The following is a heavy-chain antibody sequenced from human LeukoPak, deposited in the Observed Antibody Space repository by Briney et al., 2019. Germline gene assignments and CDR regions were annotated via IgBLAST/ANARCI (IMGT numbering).Heavy chain of an antibody. Sequence: PGGSLRLSCAASGFTFSTYAMHWVRQAPGKGLDWVAIIWYDGSAKYYADSVKGRFTISRDNSKNTVDLQMNSLRVEDTAVYFCARGRLKQPTWDFDSWGQGTLVTVSS. D-gene: IGHD6-13*01. V-gene: IGHV3-33*01. CDR1: GFTFSTYA. CDR3: ARGRLKQPTWDFDS. J-gene: IGHJ4*02. CDR2: IWYDGSAK.